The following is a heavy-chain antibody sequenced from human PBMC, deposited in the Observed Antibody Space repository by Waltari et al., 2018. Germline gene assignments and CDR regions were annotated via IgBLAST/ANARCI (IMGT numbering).Heavy chain of an antibody. Sequence: QVQLVQSGAEVKMPGASVKVSGKASGYPFTSNDINWVRQAPGQGLEWMGWMDPNRGDTGYAQKFQGRITLTRNTSIDTAYMELSSLRSEDTAVYYCARGLWGAARDFWGQGTLVTVSS. CDR2: MDPNRGDT. J-gene: IGHJ4*02. V-gene: IGHV1-8*01. CDR1: GYPFTSND. D-gene: IGHD3-16*01. CDR3: ARGLWGAARDF.